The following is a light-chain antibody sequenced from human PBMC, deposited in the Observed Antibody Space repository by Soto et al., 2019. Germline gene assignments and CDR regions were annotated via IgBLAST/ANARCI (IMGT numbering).Light chain of an antibody. Sequence: QSALTQPASVSGSPGQSITISCTGTSSDVGNYNYVSWYQQHPGKAPKLMIYEVNNQPSGVSNRFSGSKSGNTASLTISGLQADDEADYYCSSYISSTTLVVFGGGTKLTVL. CDR2: EVN. CDR3: SSYISSTTLVV. J-gene: IGLJ2*01. CDR1: SSDVGNYNY. V-gene: IGLV2-14*01.